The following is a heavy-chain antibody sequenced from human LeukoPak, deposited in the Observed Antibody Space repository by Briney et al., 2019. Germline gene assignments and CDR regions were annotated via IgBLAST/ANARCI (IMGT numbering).Heavy chain of an antibody. J-gene: IGHJ5*02. CDR2: ISSSSIYI. Sequence: GGSLRLSCAASGFTFSTYSMNWVRQAPGKGLEWVASISSSSIYIHYADSVKGRFTISRDNAKNSLYLQMNSLRAEDTAVYYCARGQTTYLTTTEYKWFDPWGQGTLVTVSS. D-gene: IGHD1-1*01. CDR1: GFTFSTYS. CDR3: ARGQTTYLTTTEYKWFDP. V-gene: IGHV3-21*01.